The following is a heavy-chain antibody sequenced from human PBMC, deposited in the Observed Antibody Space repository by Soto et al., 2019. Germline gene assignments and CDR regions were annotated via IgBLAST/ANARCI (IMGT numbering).Heavy chain of an antibody. CDR1: GYTFTSYA. Sequence: GASVKVSCKASGYTFTSYAMPWVRQAPGQRLEWMGWINAGNGNTKYSQKFQGTVTITRDTSASTAYMELSSLRSEDTAVYYCARDGAVAGDIYYYYYYMDVWGKGTTVTVSS. D-gene: IGHD6-19*01. V-gene: IGHV1-3*01. CDR3: ARDGAVAGDIYYYYYYMDV. CDR2: INAGNGNT. J-gene: IGHJ6*03.